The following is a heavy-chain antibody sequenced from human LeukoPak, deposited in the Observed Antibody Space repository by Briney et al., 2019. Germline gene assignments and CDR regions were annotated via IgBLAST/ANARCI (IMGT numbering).Heavy chain of an antibody. V-gene: IGHV3-11*01. CDR3: AVGRDIRVAGPGGYFDY. CDR1: GFMFSDYH. CDR2: ISPGGQTT. J-gene: IGHJ4*02. Sequence: PGRSLRLSCAASGFMFSDYHMNWIRQAPGKGLEWISYISPGGQTTYFADSVKGPVTLSRDNAKKSLSLQMNSLTADDTAVYFCAVGRDIRVAGPGGYFDYWGQGTLVAVSS. D-gene: IGHD6-19*01.